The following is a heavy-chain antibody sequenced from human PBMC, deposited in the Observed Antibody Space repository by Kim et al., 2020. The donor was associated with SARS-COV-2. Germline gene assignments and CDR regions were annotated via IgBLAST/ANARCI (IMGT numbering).Heavy chain of an antibody. Sequence: GGSLRLSCAASGFTVSSNYMSWVRQAPGKGLEWVSVIYSGGSTYYADSVKGRFTISRDNSKNTLYLQMNSLRAEDTAVYYCARGKQQLLYYYYGMDVWGQGTTVTVSS. J-gene: IGHJ6*02. CDR3: ARGKQQLLYYYYGMDV. CDR2: IYSGGST. V-gene: IGHV3-53*01. CDR1: GFTVSSNY. D-gene: IGHD6-13*01.